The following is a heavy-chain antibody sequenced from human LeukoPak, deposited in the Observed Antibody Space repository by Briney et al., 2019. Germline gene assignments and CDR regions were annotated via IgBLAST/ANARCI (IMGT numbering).Heavy chain of an antibody. Sequence: ASVKVSCKASGYTFTSYGISWVRQAPGQGLEWMGWISAYNGNTNYAQKLQGRVTMTTDTSTSTAYMELRSLRSDDTAVYYCARVKTYYYDSSGYHDAFDIWGQGTMVTVSS. CDR3: ARVKTYYYDSSGYHDAFDI. D-gene: IGHD3-22*01. CDR2: ISAYNGNT. V-gene: IGHV1-18*01. J-gene: IGHJ3*02. CDR1: GYTFTSYG.